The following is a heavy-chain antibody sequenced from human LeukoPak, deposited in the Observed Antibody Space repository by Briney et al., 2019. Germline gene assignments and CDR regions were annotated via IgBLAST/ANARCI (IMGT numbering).Heavy chain of an antibody. V-gene: IGHV1-8*01. CDR1: GYTFTSYD. CDR3: ARSRYCSSTSCLHYYYYGMDV. Sequence: ASVKVSCKASGYTFTSYDINWVRQATGQGLEWMGWMNSNSGNTGYAQKFQGRVTMTRNTSISTAYMELSSLRSEDTAVYYCARSRYCSSTSCLHYYYYGMDVWGQGTTVTVSS. J-gene: IGHJ6*02. D-gene: IGHD2-2*01. CDR2: MNSNSGNT.